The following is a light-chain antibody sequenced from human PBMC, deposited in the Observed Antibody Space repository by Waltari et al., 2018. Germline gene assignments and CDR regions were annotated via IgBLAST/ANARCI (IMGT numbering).Light chain of an antibody. CDR2: VTSDGSH. CDR3: QTGGHGTWV. CDR1: SGLSSNV. J-gene: IGLJ3*02. V-gene: IGLV4-69*01. Sequence: QLVLTQSPSASASLGASVKLTCTLSSGLSSNVIAWLQQQPEKGPRYLMKVTSDGSHSKGDEIPDPFSGSSSGAERYLTISSLQSEDEADYYCQTGGHGTWVFGGGTKLTVL.